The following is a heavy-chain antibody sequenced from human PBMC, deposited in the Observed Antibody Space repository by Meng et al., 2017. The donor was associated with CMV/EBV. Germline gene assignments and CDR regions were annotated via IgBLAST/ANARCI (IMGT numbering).Heavy chain of an antibody. V-gene: IGHV1-69*02. CDR1: GGTFSSYT. CDR3: ARRVTIFGGVISRWFDP. CDR2: IIPILGIA. D-gene: IGHD3-3*01. Sequence: SVKVSCKASGGTFSSYTISWVRQAPGQGLEWMGRIIPILGIANYAQKFQGRVTITADKSTSTAYMELSSLRSEDTAVYYCARRVTIFGGVISRWFDPWGQGTLVTVSS. J-gene: IGHJ5*02.